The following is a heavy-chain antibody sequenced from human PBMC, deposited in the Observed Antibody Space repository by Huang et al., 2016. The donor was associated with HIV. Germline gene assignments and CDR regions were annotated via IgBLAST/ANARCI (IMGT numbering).Heavy chain of an antibody. V-gene: IGHV1-18*04. J-gene: IGHJ6*02. Sequence: QVQLVQSGVEVKKPGASVKVSCRASGYTFISYGITWVRQAPGQGLEWMGWISPSYGYTNYAQQFQGRVTMTTDTSTNTVYMEVRSLRSDDTAVYYCARDLGTTVVPDGMDVWGQGTTVTVSS. D-gene: IGHD4-17*01. CDR2: ISPSYGYT. CDR1: GYTFISYG. CDR3: ARDLGTTVVPDGMDV.